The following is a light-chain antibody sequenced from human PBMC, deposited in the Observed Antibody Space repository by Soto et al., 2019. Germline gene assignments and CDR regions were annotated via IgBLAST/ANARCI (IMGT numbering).Light chain of an antibody. V-gene: IGKV3-15*01. CDR1: QSVSGN. J-gene: IGKJ4*01. CDR3: QQYHNWPPGLT. Sequence: EVVMTQSPATLSVSPGERVTLSCTASQSVSGNLAWYQQKPGQAPRLLIHGASTRATDIPARFSGSGSGTESTLTITSLQSEDFAVYYCQQYHNWPPGLTFGGGTKVDIK. CDR2: GAS.